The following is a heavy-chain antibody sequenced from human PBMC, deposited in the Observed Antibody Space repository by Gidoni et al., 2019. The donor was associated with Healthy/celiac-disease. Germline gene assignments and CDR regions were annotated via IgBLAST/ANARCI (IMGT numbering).Heavy chain of an antibody. CDR1: GFTFSNAW. CDR2: IKSKTDGGTT. V-gene: IGHV3-15*01. CDR3: TTDRGSSGWYDPDY. D-gene: IGHD6-19*01. Sequence: EVQLVESGGGLVKPGGSLRLSCAASGFTFSNAWMSWVRQAPGKGLEWVGRIKSKTDGGTTDYAAPVKGRFTISRDDSKNTLYLQMNSLKTEDTAVYYCTTDRGSSGWYDPDYWGQGTLVTVSS. J-gene: IGHJ4*02.